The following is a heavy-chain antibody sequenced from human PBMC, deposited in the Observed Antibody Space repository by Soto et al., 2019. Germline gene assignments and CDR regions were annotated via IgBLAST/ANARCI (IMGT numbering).Heavy chain of an antibody. Sequence: SETLSLTCTVSGGSISSYYWSWIRQPPGKGLEWIGYIYYSGSTNYNPSLKSRVTISVDTSKNQFSLKLSSVAAADTAVYYCARVYSSSSSYYYMDVWGKGTTVTVSS. CDR1: GGSISSYY. CDR2: IYYSGST. CDR3: ARVYSSSSSYYYMDV. D-gene: IGHD6-6*01. J-gene: IGHJ6*03. V-gene: IGHV4-59*01.